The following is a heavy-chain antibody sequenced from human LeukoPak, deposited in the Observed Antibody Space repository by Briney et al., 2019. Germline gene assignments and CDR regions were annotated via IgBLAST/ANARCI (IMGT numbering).Heavy chain of an antibody. CDR3: AKRTMSAFDS. Sequence: PGGSLRLSCTASGFTFRTYAMTWVRQAPGKGLEWLSGISGSGDGTYYADSVKGRLIISRDNSKNMVYLQMNSLTVEDTATYYCAKRTMSAFDSWGQGTLLIVSS. V-gene: IGHV3-23*01. J-gene: IGHJ4*02. CDR1: GFTFRTYA. CDR2: ISGSGDGT.